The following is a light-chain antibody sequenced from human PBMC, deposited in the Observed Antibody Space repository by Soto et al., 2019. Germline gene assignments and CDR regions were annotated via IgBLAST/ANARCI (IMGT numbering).Light chain of an antibody. CDR1: QSVSSSY. CDR3: QQYGSSPPYT. J-gene: IGKJ2*01. CDR2: GAS. V-gene: IGKV3-20*01. Sequence: EIVLTQSPGTLSLSPGERATLSCRASQSVSSSYLAWYQQKPGQAPRLLIYGASSRATGIPDRFSGSGSGTYFTLTSSRLEPEDFAVYYCQQYGSSPPYTFGQGTKLEIK.